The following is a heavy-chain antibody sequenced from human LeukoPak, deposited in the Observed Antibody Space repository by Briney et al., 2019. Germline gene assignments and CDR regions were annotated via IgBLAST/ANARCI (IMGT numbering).Heavy chain of an antibody. D-gene: IGHD4-17*01. V-gene: IGHV1-69*13. CDR2: IIPIFGTA. Sequence: GASVKVSCKASGGSFSNYAINWVRQAPGQGLEWMGGIIPIFGTANYAQKFQGKVTITADESTSTAYMELSSLRAEDTAVYYCAREPGATVTSRYGMDVWGQGTTVTVSS. CDR1: GGSFSNYA. J-gene: IGHJ6*02. CDR3: AREPGATVTSRYGMDV.